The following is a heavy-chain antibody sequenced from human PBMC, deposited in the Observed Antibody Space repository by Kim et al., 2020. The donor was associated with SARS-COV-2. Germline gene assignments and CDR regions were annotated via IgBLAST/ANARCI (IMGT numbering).Heavy chain of an antibody. CDR1: GGSISSGGYY. CDR3: AREYPGERGAYGMDV. D-gene: IGHD3-10*01. CDR2: IYYSGST. V-gene: IGHV4-31*03. Sequence: SETLSLTCTVSGGSISSGGYYWSWIRQHPGKGLEWIGYIYYSGSTYYNPSLKSRVTISVDTSKNQFSLKLSSVTAADTAVYYCAREYPGERGAYGMDVWGQGTTVTVSS. J-gene: IGHJ6*02.